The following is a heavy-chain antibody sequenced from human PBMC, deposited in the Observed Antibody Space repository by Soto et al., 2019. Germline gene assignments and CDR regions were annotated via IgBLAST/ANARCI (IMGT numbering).Heavy chain of an antibody. J-gene: IGHJ6*02. CDR3: ARSYCTNGVCLEYYYYYYGMDV. CDR2: ISYDGSNK. CDR1: GFTFSSYA. Sequence: GGSLRLSCAASGFTFSSYAMHWVRQAPGKGLEWVAVISYDGSNKYYADSVKGRFTISRGNSKNTLYLQMNSLRAEDTAVYYCARSYCTNGVCLEYYYYYYGMDVWGQGTTVTVSS. D-gene: IGHD2-8*01. V-gene: IGHV3-30-3*01.